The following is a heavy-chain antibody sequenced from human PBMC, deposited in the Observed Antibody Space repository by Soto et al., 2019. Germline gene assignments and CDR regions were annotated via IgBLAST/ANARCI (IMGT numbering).Heavy chain of an antibody. Sequence: GSSVKVSCKASGGTFSRYAISWVRQAPGQGLEWMGGIIPIFGTANYAQKFQGRVTITADKSTSTAYMELSSLRSEDTAVYYCARSGSSSWANWFDTWGQGTLVTLSS. CDR1: GGTFSRYA. CDR2: IIPIFGTA. J-gene: IGHJ5*02. V-gene: IGHV1-69*06. CDR3: ARSGSSSWANWFDT. D-gene: IGHD6-13*01.